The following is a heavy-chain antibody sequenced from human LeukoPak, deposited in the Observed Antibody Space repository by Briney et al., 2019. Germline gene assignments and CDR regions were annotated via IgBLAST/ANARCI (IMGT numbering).Heavy chain of an antibody. CDR2: IKQDGSEK. V-gene: IGHV3-7*01. CDR3: ARDEYSSSWYPARGGYYFDY. Sequence: TGGSLRLSCAASGFTFSSYWMSWVRQAPGKGLEWVANIKQDGSEKYYVDSVKGRFTISRDNAKNSLYLQMNSLRAEDTAVYYCARDEYSSSWYPARGGYYFDYWGQGTLVTVSS. J-gene: IGHJ4*02. CDR1: GFTFSSYW. D-gene: IGHD6-13*01.